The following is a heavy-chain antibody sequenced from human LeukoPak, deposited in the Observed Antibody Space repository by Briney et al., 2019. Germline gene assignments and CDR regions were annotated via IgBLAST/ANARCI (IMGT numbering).Heavy chain of an antibody. D-gene: IGHD3-10*01. J-gene: IGHJ4*02. CDR3: ARTIWFGELLYAFDY. Sequence: SETLSLTCTVSGGSISSYYWSWIRQPPGKGLEWIRYIYYSGSTNYNPSLKSRVTISVDTSKNQFSLKLSSVTAADTAVCYCARTIWFGELLYAFDYWGQGTLVTVSS. CDR2: IYYSGST. V-gene: IGHV4-59*01. CDR1: GGSISSYY.